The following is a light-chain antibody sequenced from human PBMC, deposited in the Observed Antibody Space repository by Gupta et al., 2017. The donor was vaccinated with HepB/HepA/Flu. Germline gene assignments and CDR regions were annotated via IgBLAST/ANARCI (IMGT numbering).Light chain of an antibody. V-gene: IGLV1-47*01. CDR3: ATWDDSLSSWL. J-gene: IGLJ3*02. CDR2: RDD. CDR1: SSTIGGSY. Sequence: QSVVTQPPSASGTPGHRVTISCSGSSSTIGGSYVYWYQQFPGTAHKLLISRDDQRPSGVTDRFSGSKSGTSASLAISGLRSEDEADYYCATWDDSLSSWLFGGGT.